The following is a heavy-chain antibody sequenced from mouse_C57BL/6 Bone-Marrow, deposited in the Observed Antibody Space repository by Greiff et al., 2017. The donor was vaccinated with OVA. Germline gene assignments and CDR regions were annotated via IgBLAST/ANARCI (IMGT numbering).Heavy chain of an antibody. D-gene: IGHD2-4*01. J-gene: IGHJ4*01. CDR1: GFTFSDYY. V-gene: IGHV5-16*01. Sequence: EVKLVESEGGLVQPGSSMKLSCTASGFTFSDYYMAWVRQVPEKGLEWVANINYDGSSTYYLDSLKSRFIISRDNAKNILYLQMSSLKSEDTATYYCARDSMITTRGDYYAMDYWGQGTSVTVSA. CDR2: INYDGSST. CDR3: ARDSMITTRGDYYAMDY.